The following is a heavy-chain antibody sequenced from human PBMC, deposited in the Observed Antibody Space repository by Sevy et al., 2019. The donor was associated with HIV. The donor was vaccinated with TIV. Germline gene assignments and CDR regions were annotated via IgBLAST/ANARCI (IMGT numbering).Heavy chain of an antibody. CDR1: GYTFTSYA. D-gene: IGHD6-19*01. J-gene: IGHJ5*02. V-gene: IGHV7-4-1*02. Sequence: ASVKVSCKASGYTFTSYAMNWVRQAPGQGLEWMGWIITNTGNPTCAQGFTGRFVFSLDTSVSTAYLQISSLKAEDTAVYYCAREIVYSSGVRDRWFDPWGQGTLVTVSS. CDR2: IITNTGNP. CDR3: AREIVYSSGVRDRWFDP.